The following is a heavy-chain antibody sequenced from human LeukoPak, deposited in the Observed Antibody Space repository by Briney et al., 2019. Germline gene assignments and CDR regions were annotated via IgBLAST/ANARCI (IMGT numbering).Heavy chain of an antibody. Sequence: SGPTLVNPTQTLTLTCTVSGFSLSTSGMRVSWIRQPPGKALEWLARIDWDDDKFYSTSLKTRLTISKDTSKNQVVLTMTNMDPVDTATYYCARAQGLAFDYWGQGTLVTVSS. J-gene: IGHJ4*02. CDR3: ARAQGLAFDY. CDR2: IDWDDDK. V-gene: IGHV2-70*04. D-gene: IGHD3-3*02. CDR1: GFSLSTSGMR.